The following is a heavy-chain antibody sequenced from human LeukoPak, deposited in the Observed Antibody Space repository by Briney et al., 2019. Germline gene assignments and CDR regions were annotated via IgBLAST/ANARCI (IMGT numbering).Heavy chain of an antibody. Sequence: GGSLRLSCAASGFTFSTYGLNWVRQAPGKGLEWVSSISSSGSYIYYADSLKGRSTISRDNAKNSLYLQMNSLRAEDTAVYYCARGDNWNFAYLDYWGQGTLVTVSS. J-gene: IGHJ4*02. CDR2: ISSSGSYI. D-gene: IGHD1-1*01. CDR3: ARGDNWNFAYLDY. V-gene: IGHV3-21*01. CDR1: GFTFSTYG.